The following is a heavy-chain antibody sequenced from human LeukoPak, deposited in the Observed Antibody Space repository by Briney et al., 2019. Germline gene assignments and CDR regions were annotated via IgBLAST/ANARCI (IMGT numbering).Heavy chain of an antibody. J-gene: IGHJ4*02. V-gene: IGHV3-11*04. CDR3: ARADCSSTNCYEFDY. Sequence: PGGSLRLSCAASGFTFSDYYMSWIRQAPGKGLEWVSYISSSGRTIYYADSVKGRFTISRDNAKTSLYLHMNSLSAEDTAVYYCARADCSSTNCYEFDYWGQGTLVTVSS. CDR2: ISSSGRTI. D-gene: IGHD2-2*01. CDR1: GFTFSDYY.